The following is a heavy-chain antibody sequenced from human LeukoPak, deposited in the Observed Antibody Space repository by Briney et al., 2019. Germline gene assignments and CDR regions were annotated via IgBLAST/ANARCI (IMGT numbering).Heavy chain of an antibody. CDR2: IWYDGSNK. D-gene: IGHD6-19*01. Sequence: AGGSLRLSCAASGFTFSSYGMHWVRQAPGKGLEWVAVIWYDGSNKYYADSVKGRFTISRDNAKNSLYLQMNSLRAEDTAVYYCAREEGAAVAGKNYYYMDVWGKGTTVTVSS. CDR3: AREEGAAVAGKNYYYMDV. V-gene: IGHV3-33*01. J-gene: IGHJ6*03. CDR1: GFTFSSYG.